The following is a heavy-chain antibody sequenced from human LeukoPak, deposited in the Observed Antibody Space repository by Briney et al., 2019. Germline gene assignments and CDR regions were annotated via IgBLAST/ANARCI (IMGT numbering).Heavy chain of an antibody. CDR1: GGTLSSYA. V-gene: IGHV1-69*05. Sequence: SVSVSCEVSGGTLSSYAISWARQAPGQGLEWMGRIIPIFVKANYAQKFQGRVTITTDESTSTAYMELSSLRSEDTAVYYCAREWYDSSGYYREYYFDYWGQGTLVTVSS. D-gene: IGHD3-22*01. CDR2: IIPIFVKA. CDR3: AREWYDSSGYYREYYFDY. J-gene: IGHJ4*02.